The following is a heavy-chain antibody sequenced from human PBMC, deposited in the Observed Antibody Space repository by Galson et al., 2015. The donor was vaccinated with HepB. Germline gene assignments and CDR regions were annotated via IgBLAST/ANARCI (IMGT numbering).Heavy chain of an antibody. CDR2: ISYDGSIK. CDR3: ARPPKPRGYSYDY. CDR1: GFTFSNYV. J-gene: IGHJ4*02. V-gene: IGHV3-30-3*01. Sequence: SLRLSCAASGFTFSNYVMNWVRQAPGKGLEWVAVISYDGSIKYYADSVKGRFTISRDNSKNTLYRQMNSLRVEDTAVYYCARPPKPRGYSYDYWGQGTLVTVSS. D-gene: IGHD5-18*01.